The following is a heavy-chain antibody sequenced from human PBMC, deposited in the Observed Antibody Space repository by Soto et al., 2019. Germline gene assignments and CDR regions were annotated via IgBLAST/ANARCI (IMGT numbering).Heavy chain of an antibody. Sequence: QVQLVQSGAEVKKPGSSVKVSCKASGGTFSSYAISWVRQAPGQGLEWMGGIIPIFGTANYEQKFRGRVTITADQSTITAYMDLSSQGSEDTAVYYCAIGVGDYGLIFDYWGQGTLVTVSS. CDR2: IIPIFGTA. D-gene: IGHD4-17*01. J-gene: IGHJ4*02. V-gene: IGHV1-69*12. CDR3: AIGVGDYGLIFDY. CDR1: GGTFSSYA.